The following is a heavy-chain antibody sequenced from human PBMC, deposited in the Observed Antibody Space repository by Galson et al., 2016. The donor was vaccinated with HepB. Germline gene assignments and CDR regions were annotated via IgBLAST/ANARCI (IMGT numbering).Heavy chain of an antibody. CDR1: GYTLTDYY. CDR3: ARVFTMVRGVTNTFCYYGMDV. CDR2: INPNSGGT. V-gene: IGHV1-2*02. J-gene: IGHJ6*02. Sequence: SVKVSCKASGYTLTDYYIHWVRQAPGQGLEWMGRINPNSGGTNYAQKFQGRVTMTRDTSISTAYMELSGLKSDDTAVYYCARVFTMVRGVTNTFCYYGMDVWGQGTTVTVSS. D-gene: IGHD3-10*01.